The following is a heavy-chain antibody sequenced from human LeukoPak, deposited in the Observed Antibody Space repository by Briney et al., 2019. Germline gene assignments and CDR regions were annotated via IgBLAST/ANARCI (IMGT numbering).Heavy chain of an antibody. J-gene: IGHJ3*02. CDR3: AKDRLYDFWTGYGPIDAFDI. D-gene: IGHD3-3*01. CDR2: ISGSGGSK. CDR1: GFTFSSYA. V-gene: IGHV3-23*01. Sequence: GGSLRLSCAASGFTFSSYAMSWVRQAPGKGLEGVSDISGSGGSKYYADSVKGGFTISRDNSKNTLYLQMNSLRAEDTAVYYCAKDRLYDFWTGYGPIDAFDIWGQGTMVTVSS.